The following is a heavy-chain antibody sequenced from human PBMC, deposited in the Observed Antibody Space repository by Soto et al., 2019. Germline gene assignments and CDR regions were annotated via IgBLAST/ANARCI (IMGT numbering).Heavy chain of an antibody. CDR3: ARHGQVLCSGYSKLEIDT. CDR2: IYYSGST. CDR1: VASISSSSYY. V-gene: IGHV4-39*01. D-gene: IGHD3-22*01. J-gene: IGHJ5*02. Sequence: AETRSLTCTASVASISSSSYYCGWIRQPPGKGLEWIGRIYYSGSTYYNPALKSRVTISVDTSKNQFSLKLSSVTAADTAVYYCARHGQVLCSGYSKLEIDTFGQQTVVTVSS.